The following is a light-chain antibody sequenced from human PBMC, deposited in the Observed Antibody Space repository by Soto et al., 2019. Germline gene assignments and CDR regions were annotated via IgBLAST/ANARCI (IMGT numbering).Light chain of an antibody. Sequence: DIQMTQSPSSVSASVGDRVTITCRASQDITNWLAWYQQKPGKAPKVLIYAASSLESGVPSRFSGSGSGTEYTLTISSLQPEEFATYHCQEAKSFPLTFGGGTKVESK. CDR2: AAS. CDR3: QEAKSFPLT. CDR1: QDITNW. V-gene: IGKV1D-12*01. J-gene: IGKJ4*01.